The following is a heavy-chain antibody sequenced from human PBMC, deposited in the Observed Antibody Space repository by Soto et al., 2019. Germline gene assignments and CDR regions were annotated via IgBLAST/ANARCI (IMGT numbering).Heavy chain of an antibody. D-gene: IGHD1-1*01. V-gene: IGHV1-69*01. CDR1: GGTFSSYA. Sequence: QVQLVQSGAEVKKPGSSVKVSCKASGGTFSSYAISWVRQAPGQGLEWMGGIIPIFGTANYAQKFQGRVTITADESTSSAYMDLSSLRSEDTAVYYCARGKKGTGSDAFDIWGQGTMVTVSS. J-gene: IGHJ3*02. CDR3: ARGKKGTGSDAFDI. CDR2: IIPIFGTA.